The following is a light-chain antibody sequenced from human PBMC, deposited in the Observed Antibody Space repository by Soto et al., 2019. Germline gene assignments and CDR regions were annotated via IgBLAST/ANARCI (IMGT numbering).Light chain of an antibody. Sequence: SYELTQPPSVSVAPGKTATITCGGDNIGSKSVHWYQQKPGQAPVLVIYYDSERPSGIPERFSGSNSGNTATLTISRVEAGDEADYYCQVWDSSRDYPYVFATGTKVTVL. CDR1: NIGSKS. CDR2: YDS. CDR3: QVWDSSRDYPYV. V-gene: IGLV3-21*04. J-gene: IGLJ1*01.